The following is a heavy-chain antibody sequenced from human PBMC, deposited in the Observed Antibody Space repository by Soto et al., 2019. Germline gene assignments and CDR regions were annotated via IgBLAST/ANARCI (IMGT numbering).Heavy chain of an antibody. Sequence: TLSLTCSVSGGSISGSYWSWIRQSPGKGLEWLGYVYYTGSTNYSPSLRSRVSISVDTSKNEFSLRLSSVTAADTAVYFCARSVAVPGAHTDYWGQGTQVTV. V-gene: IGHV4-59*01. D-gene: IGHD6-19*01. J-gene: IGHJ4*02. CDR2: VYYTGST. CDR3: ARSVAVPGAHTDY. CDR1: GGSISGSY.